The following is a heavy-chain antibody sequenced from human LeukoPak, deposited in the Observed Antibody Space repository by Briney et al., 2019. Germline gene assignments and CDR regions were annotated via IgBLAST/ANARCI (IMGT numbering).Heavy chain of an antibody. J-gene: IGHJ4*02. CDR3: ARAVYSSGWYKDF. D-gene: IGHD6-19*01. CDR1: GYSISSGYY. Sequence: PSETLSLTCAVSGYSISSGYYWGWIRQPPGKGLEWIGSIYHSGSTYYNPSLKSRGTISVDTSKNQFSLKLSSVTAADTAVYYCARAVYSSGWYKDFWGQGTLVTVSS. V-gene: IGHV4-38-2*01. CDR2: IYHSGST.